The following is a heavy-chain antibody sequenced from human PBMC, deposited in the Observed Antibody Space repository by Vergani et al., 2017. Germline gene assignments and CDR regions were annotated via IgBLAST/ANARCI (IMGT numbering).Heavy chain of an antibody. CDR1: GGSLSGYY. Sequence: QVQLQQWGAGLLKPSETLSLTCAVYGGSLSGYYWSWIRQPPGKGLEWIGEINHSGSTNYNPSLKSRVTISVDTSKNQFSLKLSSVTAADTAVYYCARGRRGSTSQRKNWFDPWGQGTLVTVSS. D-gene: IGHD2-2*01. J-gene: IGHJ5*02. CDR3: ARGRRGSTSQRKNWFDP. CDR2: INHSGST. V-gene: IGHV4-34*01.